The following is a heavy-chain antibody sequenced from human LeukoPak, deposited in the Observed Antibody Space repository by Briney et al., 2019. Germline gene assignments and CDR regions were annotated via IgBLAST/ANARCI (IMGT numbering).Heavy chain of an antibody. V-gene: IGHV3-30*04. J-gene: IGHJ4*02. D-gene: IGHD6-19*01. CDR3: ARDNRAVAGVFDY. Sequence: GGSLRLSCAASGFTFSSYAMHWVRQAPGKGLEWVAVISYGGSNKDYGDSVKGRFTISRDNSKNTVYLQMNSLRAEDTAVYYCARDNRAVAGVFDYWGQGTLVTVSS. CDR2: ISYGGSNK. CDR1: GFTFSSYA.